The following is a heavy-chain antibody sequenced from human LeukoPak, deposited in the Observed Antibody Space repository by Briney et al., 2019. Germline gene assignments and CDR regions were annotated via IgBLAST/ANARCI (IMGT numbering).Heavy chain of an antibody. Sequence: SDTLSLTCTVSGGSISSYYWSWIRQPPGKGLEGIGYIYYSGRNNYNPSLKSRVTISVDTSKNEFSLKLSSVTAADTAVYYCARRVGNGWYGYFDYWGQGTLVTVSS. J-gene: IGHJ4*02. CDR3: ARRVGNGWYGYFDY. CDR1: GGSISSYY. CDR2: IYYSGRN. D-gene: IGHD6-19*01. V-gene: IGHV4-59*08.